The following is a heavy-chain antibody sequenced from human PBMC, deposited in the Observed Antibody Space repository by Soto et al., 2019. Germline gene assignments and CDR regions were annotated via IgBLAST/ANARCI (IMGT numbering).Heavy chain of an antibody. Sequence: VQLVESGGGLVQPGGSSRLSCFASGFAFDSYWMHWVRQAPGQGLEWVARISDDAARIDYATSVKGRFTIARDNAQNTLFREMKDLRGDDTGIYYCTRGPRPSSTGTGAFWGRGVLVAVSS. V-gene: IGHV3-74*01. CDR2: ISDDAARI. CDR1: GFAFDSYW. D-gene: IGHD1-1*01. J-gene: IGHJ4*02. CDR3: TRGPRPSSTGTGAF.